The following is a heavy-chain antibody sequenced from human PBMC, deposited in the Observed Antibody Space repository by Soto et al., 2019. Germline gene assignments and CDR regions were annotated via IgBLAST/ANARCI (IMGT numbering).Heavy chain of an antibody. CDR1: GGSFSGYY. CDR2: INHSGST. J-gene: IGHJ4*02. CDR3: ASSTVVTTRAGEDDY. Sequence: QVQLQQWGAGLLKPSETLSLTCAVYGGSFSGYYWSWIRQPPGKGLEWIGEINHSGSTNYNPSLKSLVTISVDTSKNQFSLKLSSVTAAVTAVYYCASSTVVTTRAGEDDYWGQGTLVAVSS. V-gene: IGHV4-34*01. D-gene: IGHD4-17*01.